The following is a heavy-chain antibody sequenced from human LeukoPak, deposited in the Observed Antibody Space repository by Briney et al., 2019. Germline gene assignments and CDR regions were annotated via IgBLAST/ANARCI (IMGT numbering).Heavy chain of an antibody. CDR3: AKDIRRYSGYRPYYFDY. Sequence: GGSLRLSCAASGFTFDDYAMHWVRQAPGKGLKWVSGISWNSGSIGYADSVKGRFTISRDNAKNSLYLQMNSLRAEDTALYYCAKDIRRYSGYRPYYFDYWGQGTLVTVSS. D-gene: IGHD5-12*01. V-gene: IGHV3-9*01. CDR2: ISWNSGSI. J-gene: IGHJ4*02. CDR1: GFTFDDYA.